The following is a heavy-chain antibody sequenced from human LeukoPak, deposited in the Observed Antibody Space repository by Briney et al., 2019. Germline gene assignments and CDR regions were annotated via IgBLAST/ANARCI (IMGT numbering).Heavy chain of an antibody. V-gene: IGHV4-34*01. CDR1: DGSFSGYY. J-gene: IGHJ5*02. Sequence: SETLSLTCAVYDGSFSGYYWSWIRQPPGKGLEWIGEIYHSGRTNSNPSLKSRVTISVDTSKNQFSLKLSSVTAADTAVYYCARGSGSGSSFIWFDPWGQGTLVTVSS. CDR3: ARGSGSGSSFIWFDP. CDR2: IYHSGRT. D-gene: IGHD3-10*01.